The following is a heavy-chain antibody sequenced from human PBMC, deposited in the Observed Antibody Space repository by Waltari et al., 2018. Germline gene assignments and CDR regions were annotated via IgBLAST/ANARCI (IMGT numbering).Heavy chain of an antibody. CDR2: IYSSGST. CDR1: GGSISSYY. D-gene: IGHD1-26*01. CDR3: ARGPLVMGGVGATWYYFDY. J-gene: IGHJ4*02. V-gene: IGHV4-4*07. Sequence: QVQLQESGPGLVKPSETLSLTCTVSGGSISSYYWSWIRQPAGKGLGWIGRIYSSGSTNYTPSLESRVTMSVDTSKNQFSLNLTSVTAADMAVYYCARGPLVMGGVGATWYYFDYWGQGTLVTVSS.